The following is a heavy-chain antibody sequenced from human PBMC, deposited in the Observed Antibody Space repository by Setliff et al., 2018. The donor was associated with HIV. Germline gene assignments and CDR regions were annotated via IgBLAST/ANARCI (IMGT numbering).Heavy chain of an antibody. Sequence: ASVKVSCKASGYTFTSHSIHWVRQAPGQGLQWRGYINPSGGTKYAQKFQGRVTMTRDTSISTAYMELSRLISDDTAVYYCARESRDIVATSPLDYWGQGTLVTVSS. CDR3: ARESRDIVATSPLDY. D-gene: IGHD5-12*01. CDR2: INPSGGT. J-gene: IGHJ4*02. CDR1: GYTFTSHS. V-gene: IGHV1-2*02.